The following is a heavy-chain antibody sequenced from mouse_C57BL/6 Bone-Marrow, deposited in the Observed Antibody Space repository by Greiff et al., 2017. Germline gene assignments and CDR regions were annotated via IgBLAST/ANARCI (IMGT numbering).Heavy chain of an antibody. CDR1: GYTFTSYW. CDR3: ARPYYSNYWYFDV. CDR2: IYPGSGST. Sequence: VQLQQPGAELVKPGASVSMSCKASGYTFTSYWITWVKQRPGQGLEWIGDIYPGSGSTNYNEKVKSKATLTVDTSSSTAYMQLSSLTSEYSAVYYCARPYYSNYWYFDVWGTGTTVTVSS. D-gene: IGHD2-5*01. V-gene: IGHV1-55*01. J-gene: IGHJ1*03.